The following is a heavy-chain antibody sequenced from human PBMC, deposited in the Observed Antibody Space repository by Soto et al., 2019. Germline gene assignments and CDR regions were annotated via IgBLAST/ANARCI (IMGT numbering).Heavy chain of an antibody. D-gene: IGHD3-10*01. CDR3: ARAATGSYHSAY. Sequence: QVQLVQSGPEVKKPGASVRVSCMTSGYAFTSYGVNWVRQAPGQGLEWMGWIAPHSGRTTYLPKFQGRVTITADAATNAAYMELGSLSSDDTGIYCCARAATGSYHSAYWGQGTVVTVSS. J-gene: IGHJ4*02. V-gene: IGHV1-18*04. CDR2: IAPHSGRT. CDR1: GYAFTSYG.